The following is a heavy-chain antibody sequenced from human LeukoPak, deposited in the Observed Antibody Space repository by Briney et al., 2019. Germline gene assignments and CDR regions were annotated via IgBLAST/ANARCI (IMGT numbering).Heavy chain of an antibody. D-gene: IGHD3-10*01. J-gene: IGHJ4*02. Sequence: GGSLRLSCAASGFTFSTYDMHWVRQAPGKGLEWVALIWYDGSNKYYADSVKGRFTISRDHSKNTLSLQMNSLRAEDTAVYYCAKDLDIYGSGSFYKGFDYWGQGTLVTVSS. V-gene: IGHV3-33*06. CDR2: IWYDGSNK. CDR1: GFTFSTYD. CDR3: AKDLDIYGSGSFYKGFDY.